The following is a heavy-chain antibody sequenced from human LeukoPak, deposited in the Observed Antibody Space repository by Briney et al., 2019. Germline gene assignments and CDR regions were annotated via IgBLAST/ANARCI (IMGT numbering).Heavy chain of an antibody. D-gene: IGHD3-9*01. CDR1: GFAFSTYG. J-gene: IGHJ4*02. CDR3: ARDRHVYYDILTGYASYFEY. V-gene: IGHV3-30*02. CDR2: IRYDGNNK. Sequence: GGSLRLSCAASGFAFSTYGMHWVRQAPGKGLEWVAFIRYDGNNKFYADSVKGRFTISRDNSKNTLYLQMNSLRPEDTAVYYCARDRHVYYDILTGYASYFEYWGQGALVTVSS.